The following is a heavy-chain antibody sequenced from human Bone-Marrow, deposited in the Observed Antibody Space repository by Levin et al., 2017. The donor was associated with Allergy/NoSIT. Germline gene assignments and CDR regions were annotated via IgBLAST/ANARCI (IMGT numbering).Heavy chain of an antibody. Sequence: GESLKISCKASGYTFTSYYMHWVRQAPGQGLEWMGIINPSGGSTSYAQNFQGRVTLTRDTSTSTVYRELSSRRSEDTAVYYCARIKQQLVIDYWGQGTLVTVSS. D-gene: IGHD6-13*01. CDR1: GYTFTSYY. CDR2: INPSGGST. CDR3: ARIKQQLVIDY. J-gene: IGHJ4*02. V-gene: IGHV1-46*01.